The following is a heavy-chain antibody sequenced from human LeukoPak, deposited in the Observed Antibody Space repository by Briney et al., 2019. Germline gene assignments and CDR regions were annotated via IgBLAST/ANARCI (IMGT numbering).Heavy chain of an antibody. CDR2: INHSGSI. CDR1: GGSFSGYY. Sequence: SETLSLTCAVYGGSFSGYYWSWIRQPPGKGLEWIGEINHSGSINYNPSLKSRVTISVDTSKNQFSLKMSSVTAADTAVYYCTRRADYYDSSGYLTAHAFDIWGQGTMVTVSS. J-gene: IGHJ3*02. V-gene: IGHV4-34*01. D-gene: IGHD3-22*01. CDR3: TRRADYYDSSGYLTAHAFDI.